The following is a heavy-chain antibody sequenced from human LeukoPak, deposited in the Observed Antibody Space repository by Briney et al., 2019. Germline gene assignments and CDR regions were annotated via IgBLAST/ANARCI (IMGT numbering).Heavy chain of an antibody. D-gene: IGHD3-9*01. V-gene: IGHV4-30-2*01. Sequence: SETLSLTCTVSGGSISSGTYYWSWIRQPPGKGLEWIGYIYHGGNTYYNPSLKSRVTISADRSKNQFSLKLSSVTAADTAVYYCATSFDWLLQLDYWGQGTLVTVSS. J-gene: IGHJ4*02. CDR2: IYHGGNT. CDR1: GGSISSGTYY. CDR3: ATSFDWLLQLDY.